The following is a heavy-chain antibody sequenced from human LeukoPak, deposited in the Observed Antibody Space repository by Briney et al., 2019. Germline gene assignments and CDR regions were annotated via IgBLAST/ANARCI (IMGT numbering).Heavy chain of an antibody. CDR2: SHYSGDT. D-gene: IGHD4-17*01. J-gene: IGHJ4*02. CDR3: AGRSYGDYDDY. V-gene: IGHV4-59*01. Sequence: SETLSLTCTVSGGSITNYYWSWIRQPPGKGLEWIGYSHYSGDTNYNPSLKSRVTISLDTSKNHFSLKLSSVTAADTAVYYCAGRSYGDYDDYWGQGTLVTVSS. CDR1: GGSITNYY.